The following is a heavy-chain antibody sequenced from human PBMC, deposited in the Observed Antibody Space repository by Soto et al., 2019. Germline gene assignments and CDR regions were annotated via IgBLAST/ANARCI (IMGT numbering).Heavy chain of an antibody. V-gene: IGHV1-2*04. J-gene: IGHJ4*02. CDR1: GYTFTGPY. CDR2: ISPKTGET. CDR3: ARTRIQLWTPDY. Sequence: ASVKVSCKASGYTFTGPYIQWVRQAPGQGLEWMGWISPKTGETKYAQKFQGWVTITRGTSINTAYMEVNRLKSNDSAVYYCARTRIQLWTPDYWGQGTQVTVSS. D-gene: IGHD5-18*01.